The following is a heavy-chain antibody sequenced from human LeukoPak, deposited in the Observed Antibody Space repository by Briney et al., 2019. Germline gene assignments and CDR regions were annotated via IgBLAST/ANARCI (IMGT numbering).Heavy chain of an antibody. J-gene: IGHJ4*02. CDR1: GYTFTSYD. CDR2: IIPIFGTA. Sequence: VASVKVSCKASGYTFTSYDINWVRQATGQGLEWMGGIIPIFGTANYAQEFRGRGTITADKATRTAYMELSSLRSEDTAVYYCARDNDSRDPPHFDYWGQGTLVTVPS. V-gene: IGHV1-69*06. D-gene: IGHD3-16*01. CDR3: ARDNDSRDPPHFDY.